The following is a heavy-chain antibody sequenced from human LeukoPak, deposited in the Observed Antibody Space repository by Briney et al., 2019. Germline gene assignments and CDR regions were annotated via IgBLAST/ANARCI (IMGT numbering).Heavy chain of an antibody. CDR2: INTNTGNP. CDR1: GYTFTSYA. CDR3: ARDGIAARRSRPLAGYGDYATVGY. V-gene: IGHV7-4-1*02. D-gene: IGHD6-6*01. J-gene: IGHJ4*02. Sequence: ASVKVSCKASGYTFTSYAMNWVRQAPGQGLEWMGWINTNTGNPTYAQGFTGRFVFSLDTSVSTAYLQISSLKAEDTAVYYCARDGIAARRSRPLAGYGDYATVGYWGQGTLVTVSS.